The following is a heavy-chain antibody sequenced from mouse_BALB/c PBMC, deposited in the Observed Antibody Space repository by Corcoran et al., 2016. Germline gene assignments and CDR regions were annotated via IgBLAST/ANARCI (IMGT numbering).Heavy chain of an antibody. CDR2: ISYDGSN. CDR1: GYSITCGYY. Sequence: DVQLQESGPGLVKPSQSLSLTCSVTGYSITCGYYWNWIRQFPGNKLEWMGYISYDGSNNYNPSLKNRISITRDTSKNQFFLKLNSVTTEDTATYYCARNDYGSLYFDYWGQGTTLTVSS. J-gene: IGHJ2*01. D-gene: IGHD1-1*01. V-gene: IGHV3-6*02. CDR3: ARNDYGSLYFDY.